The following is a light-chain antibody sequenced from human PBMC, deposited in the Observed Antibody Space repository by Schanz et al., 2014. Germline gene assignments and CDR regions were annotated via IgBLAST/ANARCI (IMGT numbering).Light chain of an antibody. CDR1: TSKSGSYY. Sequence: QSVLTQPPSASGTPGQRITISCSGSTSKSGSYYVYWYQQLPGTAPRLLISRDSQRPSGVPDRFSGYRSGTSASLVISGLRSEDEDDYFCATWEGSFGGFGGGTKLTVL. J-gene: IGLJ3*02. V-gene: IGLV1-47*01. CDR3: ATWEGSFGG. CDR2: RDS.